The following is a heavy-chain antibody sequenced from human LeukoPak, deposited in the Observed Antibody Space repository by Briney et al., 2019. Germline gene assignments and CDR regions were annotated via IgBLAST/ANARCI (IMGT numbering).Heavy chain of an antibody. V-gene: IGHV4-4*07. J-gene: IGHJ5*02. CDR1: GGSISSYY. CDR2: IYTSGST. CDR3: ARDHGIAAGGNWFDP. Sequence: SETLSLTCTVSGGSISSYYWSWIRQPAGKGLEWIGRIYTSGSTNYNPSLKSRVTMSVDTSKNHFSLKLSSVTAADTAVYYCARDHGIAAGGNWFDPWGQETMVTVSS. D-gene: IGHD6-13*01.